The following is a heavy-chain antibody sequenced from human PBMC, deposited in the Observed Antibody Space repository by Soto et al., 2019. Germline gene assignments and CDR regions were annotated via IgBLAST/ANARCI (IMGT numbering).Heavy chain of an antibody. D-gene: IGHD2-2*01. CDR2: IYPGDSDT. CDR3: VRRPGCSTTTCYRELDY. Sequence: GESLKISCNGSGYTFTTYWIGWVRQMPGKGLEWMGVIYPGDSDTIYSPSFQGQVTLSADKSISTAYLQWRSLQASDTAMYYCVRRPGCSTTTCYRELDYWGQGTLVTVSS. CDR1: GYTFTTYW. J-gene: IGHJ4*02. V-gene: IGHV5-51*01.